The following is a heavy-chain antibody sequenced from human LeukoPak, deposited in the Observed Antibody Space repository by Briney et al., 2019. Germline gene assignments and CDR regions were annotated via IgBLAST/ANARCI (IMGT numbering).Heavy chain of an antibody. CDR1: GGSISSYY. V-gene: IGHV4-59*08. Sequence: TSETLSLTCTVSGGSISSYYWSWIRQPPGKGLEWIGYIHYSGSTNYNPSLKSRVTISVDTSKNQFSLKLSSVTAADTAVYYCARRLGWYGSGSYYNSYYFDYWGQGTLVTVSS. CDR2: IHYSGST. D-gene: IGHD3-10*01. J-gene: IGHJ4*02. CDR3: ARRLGWYGSGSYYNSYYFDY.